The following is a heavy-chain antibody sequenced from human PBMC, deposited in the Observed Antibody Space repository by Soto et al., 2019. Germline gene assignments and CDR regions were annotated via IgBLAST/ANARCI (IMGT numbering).Heavy chain of an antibody. Sequence: LSLTCTVSGASISGFYWSWIRKSAGKGLEWIGRIYATGTTDYNPSLKSRVMMSVDTSKKQFSLKLRSVTAADTAVYYCVRDGTKTLRDWFDPWGRGISVTVSS. CDR3: VRDGTKTLRDWFDP. V-gene: IGHV4-4*07. J-gene: IGHJ5*02. CDR1: GASISGFY. D-gene: IGHD1-1*01. CDR2: IYATGTT.